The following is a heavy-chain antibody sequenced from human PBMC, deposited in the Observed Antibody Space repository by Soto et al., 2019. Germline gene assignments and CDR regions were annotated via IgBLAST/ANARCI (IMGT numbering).Heavy chain of an antibody. J-gene: IGHJ4*02. D-gene: IGHD2-15*01. CDR3: ARAPDCGEGSCYRHFDL. V-gene: IGHV3-11*01. CDR2: ISGSGDVI. CDR1: AFEFSEYY. Sequence: LRLSCAASAFEFSEYYISWVRQAPWKGLEWVSYISGSGDVIYYADPVKGRFTISRDNDKKSVHLQMDTLRAEDTALYYCARAPDCGEGSCYRHFDLWGQGTRVTVSS.